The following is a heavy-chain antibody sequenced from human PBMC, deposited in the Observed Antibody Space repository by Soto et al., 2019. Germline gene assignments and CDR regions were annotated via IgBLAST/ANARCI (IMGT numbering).Heavy chain of an antibody. CDR1: GDSFNDYY. CDR3: ARESGGVTATLDYYYFYMDV. Sequence: VSVKVSCKTSGDSFNDYYIHWVRHAPGQGLEWMGWINPNGGATKYAQKFQGRVTVTRDTSIRTVYMELSSLRSDDTALYYCARESGGVTATLDYYYFYMDVWGKGTTVTVSS. V-gene: IGHV1-2*02. CDR2: INPNGGAT. J-gene: IGHJ6*03. D-gene: IGHD3-16*01.